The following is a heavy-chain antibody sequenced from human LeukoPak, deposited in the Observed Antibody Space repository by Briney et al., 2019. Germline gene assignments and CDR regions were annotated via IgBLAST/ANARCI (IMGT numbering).Heavy chain of an antibody. CDR2: IYSGGTT. D-gene: IGHD5-18*01. J-gene: IGHJ4*02. CDR3: ARVDTVMAYYFDL. CDR1: GVTLSTNC. V-gene: IGHV3-53*04. Sequence: GSPRLSCAAPGVTLSTNCMTWVRQAPGEGLEWGSTIYSGGTTYYADSVMGRFTISRHNSRNTLYLQMNSLRAEDTAVYYCARVDTVMAYYFDLWGQGTLVTVSS.